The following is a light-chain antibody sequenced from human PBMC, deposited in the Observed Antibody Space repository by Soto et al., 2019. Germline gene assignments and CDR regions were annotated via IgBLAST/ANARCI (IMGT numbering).Light chain of an antibody. V-gene: IGKV3-20*01. CDR2: HTS. CDR1: QTANSR. CDR3: QQYGSSPRWT. Sequence: EIVLTQSPATLSSSPGERATLSCRASQTANSRLAWYQHKPGQAPRLLIYHTSNRATGIPARFSGSGSGTDFTLTISRLEPEDFAVYYCQQYGSSPRWTFGQGTKV. J-gene: IGKJ1*01.